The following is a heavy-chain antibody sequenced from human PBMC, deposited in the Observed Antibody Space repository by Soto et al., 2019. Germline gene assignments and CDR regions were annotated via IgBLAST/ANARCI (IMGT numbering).Heavy chain of an antibody. D-gene: IGHD2-15*01. V-gene: IGHV3-74*01. CDR1: GFTFSSYW. CDR3: ARDIVVVVATSDYGMDG. J-gene: IGHJ6*02. Sequence: EVQLVESGGGLVQPGGSLRLSCAASGFTFSSYWMHWVRQVQGKGLVWVSRINSDGSSTNYADSVRGRFTISRDNAKNTLYLQMHSLRAEDTAVYYCARDIVVVVATSDYGMDGWGQRTTVTVSS. CDR2: INSDGSST.